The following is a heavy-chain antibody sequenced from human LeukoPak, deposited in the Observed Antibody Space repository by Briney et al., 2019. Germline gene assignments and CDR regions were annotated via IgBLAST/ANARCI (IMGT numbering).Heavy chain of an antibody. CDR1: GFTFSSYA. J-gene: IGHJ4*02. CDR3: ASWSLVEVTTRTTGSDY. V-gene: IGHV3-23*01. Sequence: PGGSLRLSCAASGFTFSSYAMSWVRQAPGKGLEWVSAISGSGGSTYYADSVKGRFTISRDNAKNSLYLQMNSLRAEDTAVYYCASWSLVEVTTRTTGSDYWGQGTLVTVSS. D-gene: IGHD4-17*01. CDR2: ISGSGGST.